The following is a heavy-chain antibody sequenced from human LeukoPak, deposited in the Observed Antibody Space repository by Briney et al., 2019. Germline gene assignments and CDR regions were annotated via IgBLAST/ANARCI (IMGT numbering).Heavy chain of an antibody. V-gene: IGHV4-38-2*02. D-gene: IGHD4-17*01. CDR3: ARVGLTTSEPNFDY. CDR2: IYHSGST. J-gene: IGHJ4*02. Sequence: SETLSLTCTVSGYSISSGYYWGWIRQPPGKGLEWIGSIYHSGSTYYNPSLKSRVTISVDTSKNQFSLKLSSVTAADTAVYYCARVGLTTSEPNFDYWGQGTLVTVSS. CDR1: GYSISSGYY.